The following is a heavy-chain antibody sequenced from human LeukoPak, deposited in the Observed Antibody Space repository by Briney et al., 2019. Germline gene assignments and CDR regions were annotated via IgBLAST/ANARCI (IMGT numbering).Heavy chain of an antibody. J-gene: IGHJ4*02. D-gene: IGHD2-2*01. CDR2: IYHSGST. Sequence: PSETLSLTCAVSGGSISSGGYSWSWIRRPPGKGLEWIGYIYHSGSTYYNPSLKSRVTISVDRSKNQFSLKLSSVTAADTAVYYCARALYQSLPYFDYWGQGTLVTVSS. CDR1: GGSISSGGYS. V-gene: IGHV4-30-2*01. CDR3: ARALYQSLPYFDY.